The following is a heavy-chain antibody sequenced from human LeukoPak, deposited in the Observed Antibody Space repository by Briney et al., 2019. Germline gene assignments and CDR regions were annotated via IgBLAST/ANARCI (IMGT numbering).Heavy chain of an antibody. CDR3: ARRYYYGSGSYPRPFDY. J-gene: IGHJ4*02. V-gene: IGHV4-34*01. CDR1: GGSFSGYY. CDR2: INHSGST. D-gene: IGHD3-10*01. Sequence: PSETLSLTCAVYGGSFSGYYWSWIRQPPGKGLEWIGEINHSGSTNYNPSLKSRVTISVDTSKNQFSLKLSSVTAADTAVYYCARRYYYGSGSYPRPFDYWGQGTLVTVSS.